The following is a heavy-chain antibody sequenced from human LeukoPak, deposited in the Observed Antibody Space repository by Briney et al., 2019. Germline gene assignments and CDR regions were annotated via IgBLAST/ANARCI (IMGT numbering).Heavy chain of an antibody. D-gene: IGHD1-26*01. CDR3: ARDLVGVLDY. Sequence: GGSLRLSCEPSGFTFRNCWMSWVRQAPGKGLEWVANINQDGSQIHYVDSVKGRFTISRDNAKNSLYLQMNSLRGEDTALYYCARDLVGVLDYWGQGTLVTVSS. CDR2: INQDGSQI. V-gene: IGHV3-7*04. J-gene: IGHJ4*02. CDR1: GFTFRNCW.